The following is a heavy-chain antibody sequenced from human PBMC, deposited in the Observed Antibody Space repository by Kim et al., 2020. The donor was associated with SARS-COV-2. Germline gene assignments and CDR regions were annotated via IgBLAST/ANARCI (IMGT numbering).Heavy chain of an antibody. V-gene: IGHV1-8*01. J-gene: IGHJ3*02. D-gene: IGHD3-22*01. CDR1: GYTFTNYD. CDR2: MNPNSGNT. CDR3: ARPYAVYYDNSDDAFDI. Sequence: ASVKVSCKASGYTFTNYDINWVRQAPGQGLEWMGWMNPNSGNTGYAQEFQGRVTMTRKNSISTAYMELSNLRSEDTAMYYCARPYAVYYDNSDDAFDIWGQGTMVTVSS.